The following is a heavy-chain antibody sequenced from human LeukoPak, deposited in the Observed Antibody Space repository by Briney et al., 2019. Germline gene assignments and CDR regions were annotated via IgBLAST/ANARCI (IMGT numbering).Heavy chain of an antibody. CDR3: AKDHTISGVVIDH. Sequence: GGSLRLSCAASGFPFDDYAMHCVRHAPGKGLEWVSLISGDGGSTYYADSVKGRFTISRDNSKNSPYLQMNSLRTEDTALYYCAKDHTISGVVIDHWGQGTLVTVSS. CDR2: ISGDGGST. D-gene: IGHD3-3*01. V-gene: IGHV3-43*02. J-gene: IGHJ5*02. CDR1: GFPFDDYA.